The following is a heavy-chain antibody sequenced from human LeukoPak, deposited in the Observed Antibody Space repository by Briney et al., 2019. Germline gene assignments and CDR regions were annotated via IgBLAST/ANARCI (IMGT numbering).Heavy chain of an antibody. CDR3: ARGRGYDFWSGYYLDY. CDR2: INHSGST. Sequence: SETLSLTCAVYGGSFSGYYWSRIRQPPGKGLEWIGEINHSGSTNYNPSLKSRVTISVDTSKNQFSLKLSSVTAADTAVYYCARGRGYDFWSGYYLDYWGQGTLVTVSS. V-gene: IGHV4-34*01. J-gene: IGHJ4*02. CDR1: GGSFSGYY. D-gene: IGHD3-3*01.